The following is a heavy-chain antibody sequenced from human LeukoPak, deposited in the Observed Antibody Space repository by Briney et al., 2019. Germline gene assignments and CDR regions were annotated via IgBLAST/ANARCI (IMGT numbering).Heavy chain of an antibody. CDR2: IYPGDSDI. V-gene: IGHV5-51*01. D-gene: IGHD3-22*01. CDR3: ARTYYYDSSGSSDDVFDI. CDR1: GYSFTTYW. Sequence: GESLKISCKGSGYSFTTYWIAWVRQMPGKGLEWMGIIYPGDSDIRYSPSFQGLVTISADKSISTAYLQWSSLQDSDTAIYYCARTYYYDSSGSSDDVFDIWGQGTMDTVSS. J-gene: IGHJ3*02.